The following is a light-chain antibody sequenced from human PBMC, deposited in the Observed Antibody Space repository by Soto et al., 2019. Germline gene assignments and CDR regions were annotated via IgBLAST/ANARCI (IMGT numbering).Light chain of an antibody. J-gene: IGKJ4*02. Sequence: EIVLTQSPGTLSLSPGERATLSCRASQSVSSSYLAWYQQKRGQATNLLIYGASSRATGIPDRCSGSGSGTDFTLTISRLEPEDFAVYYCHQYDSSPLTFGGGTKVEIK. V-gene: IGKV3-20*01. CDR3: HQYDSSPLT. CDR2: GAS. CDR1: QSVSSSY.